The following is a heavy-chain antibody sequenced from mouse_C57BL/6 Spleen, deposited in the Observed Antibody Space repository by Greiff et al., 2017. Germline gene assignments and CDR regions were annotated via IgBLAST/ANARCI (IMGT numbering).Heavy chain of an antibody. CDR3: ARTHDGYYGYAMDY. CDR2: INPYNGGT. V-gene: IGHV1-19*01. Sequence: EVKLQESGPVLVKPGASVKMSCKASGYTFTDYYMNWVKQSHGKSLEWIGVINPYNGGTSYNQKFKGKATLTVDKSSSTAYMELNSLTSEDSAVYYCARTHDGYYGYAMDYWGQGPSVTVSS. D-gene: IGHD2-3*01. CDR1: GYTFTDYY. J-gene: IGHJ4*01.